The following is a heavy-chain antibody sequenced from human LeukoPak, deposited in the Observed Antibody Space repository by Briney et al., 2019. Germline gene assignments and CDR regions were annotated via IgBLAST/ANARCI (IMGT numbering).Heavy chain of an antibody. J-gene: IGHJ4*02. CDR3: ARDNHYIVGATTCDY. CDR1: GFTFISYW. CDR2: IKQDGSEK. V-gene: IGHV3-7*01. D-gene: IGHD1-26*01. Sequence: QPGGSLRLSCAASGFTFISYWMSWVRQAPGKGLEWVANIKQDGSEKYYVDSVKGRFTISRDNAKNSLYLQMNSLRAEDTAVYYCARDNHYIVGATTCDYWGQGTQVTVSS.